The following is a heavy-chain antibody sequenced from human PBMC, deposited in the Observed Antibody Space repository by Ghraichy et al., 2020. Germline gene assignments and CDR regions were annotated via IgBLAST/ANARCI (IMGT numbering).Heavy chain of an antibody. V-gene: IGHV4-39*01. CDR2: IYYSGNT. D-gene: IGHD3-10*01. CDR3: ARRITMVRGAVAAFDI. J-gene: IGHJ3*02. CDR1: GGSIRNRDYY. Sequence: SETLSLTCSVSGGSIRNRDYYWGWIRQPPGKGLEWIGSIYYSGNTYYSPSLKSRLTLSIDTSKNQFSLKLTSVTGADTALYFCARRITMVRGAVAAFDIWGQGTMVTVSS.